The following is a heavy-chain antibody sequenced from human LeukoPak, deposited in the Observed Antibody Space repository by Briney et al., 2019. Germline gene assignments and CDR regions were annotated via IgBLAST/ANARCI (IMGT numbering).Heavy chain of an antibody. J-gene: IGHJ5*02. CDR3: AKEGELVRRYNGVNWFDP. CDR1: GYMFTGYY. CDR2: INPNSGGT. V-gene: IGHV1-2*02. Sequence: ASVKVSCKASGYMFTGYYLHWVRPAPRQGLEWMGWINPNSGGTIYAQKFQGRVTMTGDTSITTAYMELSSLRSDDTAVYYCAKEGELVRRYNGVNWFDPWGQGTLVTVSS. D-gene: IGHD6-6*01.